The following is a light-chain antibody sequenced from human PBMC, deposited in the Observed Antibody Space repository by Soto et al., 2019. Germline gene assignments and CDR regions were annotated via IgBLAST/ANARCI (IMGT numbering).Light chain of an antibody. CDR2: VAS. CDR1: QSIDTN. V-gene: IGKV1-39*01. Sequence: DIRMTQSPSSLSASVGDRVTMTCRASQSIDTNLNWYQQKPGEAPKLLIYVASNLQSGVPSRFSGSESGTDFTLTISILQPDDFATYYCQQSYSIPYTFGQGTKLEI. CDR3: QQSYSIPYT. J-gene: IGKJ2*01.